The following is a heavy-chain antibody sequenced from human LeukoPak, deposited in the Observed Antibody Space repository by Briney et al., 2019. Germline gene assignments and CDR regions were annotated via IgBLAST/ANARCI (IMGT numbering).Heavy chain of an antibody. CDR3: AKHQHPIVVVPLGAFDI. CDR1: GFTFSSYA. J-gene: IGHJ3*02. D-gene: IGHD3-22*01. CDR2: ISGSGGST. V-gene: IGHV3-23*01. Sequence: PGGSLRLSCAASGFTFSSYAMSWVRQAPGKGLEWVSAISGSGGSTYYADSVKGRFTISRDNSKNTLYLQMNSLRAEDTAVYYCAKHQHPIVVVPLGAFDIWGQGTMVTVSS.